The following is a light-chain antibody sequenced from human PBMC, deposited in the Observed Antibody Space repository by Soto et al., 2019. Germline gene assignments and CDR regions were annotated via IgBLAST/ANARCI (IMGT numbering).Light chain of an antibody. V-gene: IGLV1-47*01. Sequence: QSVLTQPPSVSGAPGQRVTISCTGTSSNIGAGQDVHWYRQLPGAAPKFLIYRNNQRPSGVPDRFSGSTSGTSASLAISGLRSEDEADYYCAAWDDSLSGHYVFGTGTKVTVL. J-gene: IGLJ1*01. CDR2: RNN. CDR1: SSNIGAGQD. CDR3: AAWDDSLSGHYV.